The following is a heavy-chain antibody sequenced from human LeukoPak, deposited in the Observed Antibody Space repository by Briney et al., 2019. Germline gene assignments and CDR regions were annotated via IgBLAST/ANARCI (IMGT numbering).Heavy chain of an antibody. V-gene: IGHV1-46*01. D-gene: IGHD1-7*01. CDR3: ARQSELYGENRNFDS. CDR2: INPSGGST. CDR1: GYTFTSYY. Sequence: ASVKVSCKASGYTFTSYYMHWVRQAPGQGLDWMGIINPSGGSTSYAQKFQGRVTMTRDMSTSTLYMELSSLRSEDTGIYYCARQSELYGENRNFDSWGQGTLVTVSS. J-gene: IGHJ4*02.